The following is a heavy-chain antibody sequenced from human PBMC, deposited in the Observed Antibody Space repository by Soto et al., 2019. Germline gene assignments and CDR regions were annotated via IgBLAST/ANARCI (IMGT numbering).Heavy chain of an antibody. Sequence: QVQLVQSGAEVKKPGASVKVSCKASGYTFTSYDINWVRQATGQGREWMGWMNPNSGNTGYAQKFQGRVTMTRNTSRSTAYMAVSSLRSEDTAVYYCASRYSSGRGAFDIWCQGTMVTVSS. V-gene: IGHV1-8*01. J-gene: IGHJ3*02. CDR1: GYTFTSYD. CDR3: ASRYSSGRGAFDI. D-gene: IGHD6-19*01. CDR2: MNPNSGNT.